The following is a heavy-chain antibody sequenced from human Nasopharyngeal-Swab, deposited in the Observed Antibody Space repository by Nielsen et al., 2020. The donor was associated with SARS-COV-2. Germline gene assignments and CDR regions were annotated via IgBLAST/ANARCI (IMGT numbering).Heavy chain of an antibody. CDR1: GYTFTSYY. CDR2: INPNSGGT. J-gene: IGHJ4*02. D-gene: IGHD3-10*01. CDR3: AIYGSGSYYNEDY. V-gene: IGHV1-2*06. Sequence: ASVKVSCKASGYTFTSYYMHWVRQAPGQGLEWMGRINPNSGGTNYAQKFQGRVTMTRDTSTSTAYMELRSLRSDDTAVYYCAIYGSGSYYNEDYWGQGTLVTVSS.